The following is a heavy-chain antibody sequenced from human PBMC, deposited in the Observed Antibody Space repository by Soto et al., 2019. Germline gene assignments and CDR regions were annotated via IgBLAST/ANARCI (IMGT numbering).Heavy chain of an antibody. CDR3: ARIQRISMIVVSKPYFDY. D-gene: IGHD3-22*01. CDR1: GFSLSNPRMG. CDR2: IFSNDEK. J-gene: IGHJ4*02. V-gene: IGHV2-26*01. Sequence: KGSGPTLVNPTETLTLTCTVSGFSLSNPRMGVSWIRQPPGKALEWLAHIFSNDEKSYSTSLKSRLTISRDTSKSQVVLTMTNMDPVDTATYYCARIQRISMIVVSKPYFDYWGQGALVTVSS.